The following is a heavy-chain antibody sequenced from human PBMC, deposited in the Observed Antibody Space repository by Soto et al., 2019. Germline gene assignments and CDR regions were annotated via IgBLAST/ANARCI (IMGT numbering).Heavy chain of an antibody. CDR3: AKDGNYYDSSVGGH. J-gene: IGHJ4*02. V-gene: IGHV3-23*01. D-gene: IGHD3-22*01. CDR1: GFTFSSYA. Sequence: GGSLRLSCAASGFTFSSYAMSWVRQAPGKGLEWVSGISGSGGSTNYADSVKGQVTISRDNSKNTLYLQMNSLRAEDTAVYYWAKDGNYYDSSVGGHWGQGTLVTVSS. CDR2: ISGSGGST.